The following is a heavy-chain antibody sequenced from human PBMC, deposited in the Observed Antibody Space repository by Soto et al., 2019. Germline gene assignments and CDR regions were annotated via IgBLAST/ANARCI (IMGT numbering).Heavy chain of an antibody. J-gene: IGHJ4*02. Sequence: QVQLVQSGPEVKKPGASVRVSCMTSGYAFTSYGVNWVRQVHGQGLEWMGWIAPHSGRTTYLPKFQGRVTITADPSTNTAYMELTSLSSDDTGIYFCARAATGSDHSAYWGQGTVVTVSA. CDR2: IAPHSGRT. D-gene: IGHD3-16*02. CDR1: GYAFTSYG. CDR3: ARAATGSDHSAY. V-gene: IGHV1-18*04.